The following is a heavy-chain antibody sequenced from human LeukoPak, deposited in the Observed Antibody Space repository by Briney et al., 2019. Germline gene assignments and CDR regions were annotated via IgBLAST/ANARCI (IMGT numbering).Heavy chain of an antibody. Sequence: SVKVSRKCSGGTFSSYAISWVRPAPGQGLEWMGRIIPILGIANYAQKFQGRVTITANKSTSTAYMQLSSLRAEDTSVYDCPRGIIVGARPLDDWGQGTLVTVSS. V-gene: IGHV1-69*04. D-gene: IGHD1-26*01. CDR2: IIPILGIA. CDR3: PRGIIVGARPLDD. CDR1: GGTFSSYA. J-gene: IGHJ4*02.